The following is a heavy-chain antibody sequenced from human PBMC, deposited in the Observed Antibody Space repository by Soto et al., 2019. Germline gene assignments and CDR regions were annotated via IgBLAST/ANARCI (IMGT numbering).Heavy chain of an antibody. CDR3: AKHLKPATRNYFDY. J-gene: IGHJ4*02. Sequence: GKGLEWVSSISAGGGTTDYADSVRGRFTISRDNSKITLYLQMSSLRAEDTAVYYCAKHLKPATRNYFDYWGQGTLVTVSS. CDR2: ISAGGGTT. V-gene: IGHV3-23*01.